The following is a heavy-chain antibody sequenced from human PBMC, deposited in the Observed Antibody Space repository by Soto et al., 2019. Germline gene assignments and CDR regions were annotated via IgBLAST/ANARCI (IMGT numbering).Heavy chain of an antibody. CDR2: INAGNGNT. V-gene: IGHV1-3*01. Sequence: ASVKVSCKASGYTFTSYAMHWVRQAPGQRLERMGWINAGNGNTKYSQKFQGRVTITRDTSASTAYMELNSLRAEDTAVYYCATILTTMTPEEHYYYGFDVWGQGTTVTVSS. J-gene: IGHJ6*02. CDR3: ATILTTMTPEEHYYYGFDV. D-gene: IGHD4-17*01. CDR1: GYTFTSYA.